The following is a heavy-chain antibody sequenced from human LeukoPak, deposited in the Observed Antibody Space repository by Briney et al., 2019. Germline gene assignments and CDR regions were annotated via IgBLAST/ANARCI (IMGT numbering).Heavy chain of an antibody. CDR1: GFTFSGFW. Sequence: GGSLRLSCAASGFTFSGFWMHWVRQAPGKGLVWVSRINNDGSNTWYADSVKGRFTFSRDNAKNTLYLQMNSLRVEDTAVYYCARDQDGVGATIDYWGQGTLVTVSS. J-gene: IGHJ4*02. D-gene: IGHD1-26*01. CDR3: ARDQDGVGATIDY. CDR2: INNDGSNT. V-gene: IGHV3-74*01.